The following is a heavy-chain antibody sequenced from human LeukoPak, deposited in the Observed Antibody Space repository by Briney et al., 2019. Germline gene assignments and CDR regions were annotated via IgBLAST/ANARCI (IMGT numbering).Heavy chain of an antibody. CDR2: IHSSGST. CDR3: ARANRVSLYYFDY. J-gene: IGHJ4*02. CDR1: GGSIRYSSYY. D-gene: IGHD5/OR15-5a*01. Sequence: PSETLSLTCSVAGGSIRYSSYYWTWIRQPPGKGLEWIGNIHSSGSTDYNPSLKSRVTMSVDTSKNQFSLKLSSVTAADTAVYYCARANRVSLYYFDYWGQGTLVTVSS. V-gene: IGHV4-39*07.